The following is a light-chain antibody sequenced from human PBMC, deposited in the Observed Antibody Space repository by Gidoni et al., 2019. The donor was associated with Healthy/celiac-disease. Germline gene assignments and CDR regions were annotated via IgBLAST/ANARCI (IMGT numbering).Light chain of an antibody. V-gene: IGLV2-14*01. CDR1: SSDVGGYNY. J-gene: IGLJ2*01. CDR2: EVS. Sequence: QSALTQPASVSGSPGQSITISCTGTSSDVGGYNYVSWYQQHPGKAPKLMIYEVSNRPSGVSNRFSGSTSGNTASLTISGLQAEDEADYYCSSYTSSSTLVVFGGGPKLTVL. CDR3: SSYTSSSTLVV.